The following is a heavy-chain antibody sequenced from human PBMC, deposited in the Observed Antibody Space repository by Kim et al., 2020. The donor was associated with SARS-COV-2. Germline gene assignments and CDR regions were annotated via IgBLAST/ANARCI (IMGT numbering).Heavy chain of an antibody. J-gene: IGHJ4*02. V-gene: IGHV4-59*08. Sequence: NYNPSLQSRATISVDTSKNQFSLKVNSVTAADTAVYYCARRIRNSLQFDYWGRGTVVTVSS. CDR3: ARRIRNSLQFDY. D-gene: IGHD6-13*01.